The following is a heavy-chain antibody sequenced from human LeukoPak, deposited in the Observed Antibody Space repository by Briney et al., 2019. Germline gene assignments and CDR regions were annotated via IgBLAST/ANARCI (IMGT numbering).Heavy chain of an antibody. CDR1: GFTFSSYA. CDR3: AKDISPGGGGWYYFDY. Sequence: GGSLRLSCAASGFTFSSYAMSWVRQAPGKGLEWVSGISWNSGSIGYADSVKGRFTISRDNAKNSLYLQMNSLRAEDTALYYCAKDISPGGGGWYYFDYWGQGTLVTVSS. J-gene: IGHJ4*02. D-gene: IGHD6-19*01. V-gene: IGHV3-9*01. CDR2: ISWNSGSI.